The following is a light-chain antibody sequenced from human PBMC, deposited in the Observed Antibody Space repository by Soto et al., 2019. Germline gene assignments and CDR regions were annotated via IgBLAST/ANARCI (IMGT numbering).Light chain of an antibody. V-gene: IGKV1-5*03. Sequence: DIQMTQSPSTLSASVGDRVTITCGASQSINIWLAWYQQKPGKAPKLLIYKASSLESGVPSRFSGSGSGTEFTLTISSLQPDDFATYYCQQYNSYSWTFGQGTKVEIK. CDR2: KAS. J-gene: IGKJ1*01. CDR3: QQYNSYSWT. CDR1: QSINIW.